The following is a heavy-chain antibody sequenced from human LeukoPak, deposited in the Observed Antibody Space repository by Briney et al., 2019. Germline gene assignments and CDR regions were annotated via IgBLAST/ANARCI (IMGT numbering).Heavy chain of an antibody. CDR2: IDSDGSTT. CDR1: GFTFSRYW. D-gene: IGHD1-14*01. Sequence: GGSLRLSCAASGFTFSRYWMHWVRQAPGKGLVWVSRIDSDGSTTNHADSVKGRFTISRDNAKNTLYLQTNSLRAEDTAVYYCARNTGWYFDLWGRGTLVTVSS. V-gene: IGHV3-74*01. J-gene: IGHJ2*01. CDR3: ARNTGWYFDL.